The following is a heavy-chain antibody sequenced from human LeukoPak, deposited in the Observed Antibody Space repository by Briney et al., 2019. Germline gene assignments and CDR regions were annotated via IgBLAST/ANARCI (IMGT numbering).Heavy chain of an antibody. CDR2: ISSSSSYI. J-gene: IGHJ6*02. Sequence: PGGSLRLSCAASGFTFSSYSMNRVRQAPGKGLEWVSSISSSSSYIYYADSVKGRFTISRDNAKNSLYLQMNSLRAEDTAVYYCAREPVTAYYYYGMDVWGQGTTVTVSS. D-gene: IGHD1-14*01. CDR3: AREPVTAYYYYGMDV. V-gene: IGHV3-21*01. CDR1: GFTFSSYS.